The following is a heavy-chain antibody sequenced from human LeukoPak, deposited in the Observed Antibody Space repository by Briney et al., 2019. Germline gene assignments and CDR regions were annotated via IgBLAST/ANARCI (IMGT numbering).Heavy chain of an antibody. J-gene: IGHJ6*03. CDR1: GGTFSSYA. CDR2: IIPIFGTA. D-gene: IGHD3-16*01. CDR3: ARDALGRVPVTPNYYYMDV. V-gene: IGHV1-69*05. Sequence: ASVKVSCKASGGTFSSYAISWVRQAPGQGLEWMGGIIPIFGTANYAQKFQGRVTITTDESTSTAYMELSSLRSEDTAVYYCARDALGRVPVTPNYYYMDVWGKGTTVTVSS.